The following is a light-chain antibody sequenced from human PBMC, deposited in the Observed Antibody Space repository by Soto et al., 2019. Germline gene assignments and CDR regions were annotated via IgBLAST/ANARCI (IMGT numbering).Light chain of an antibody. Sequence: QSALTQPASVSGSPGQSITISCTGTGSALVNYNLVSWYQQPPGQAPRLVIYESTKRPSGLSDRFSGSKSGNTASLTISGLQAEDEADCCSCVSGSPFDVLFGGGTKLTVL. CDR2: EST. V-gene: IGLV2-23*01. CDR3: CVSGSPFDVL. CDR1: GSALVNYNL. J-gene: IGLJ3*02.